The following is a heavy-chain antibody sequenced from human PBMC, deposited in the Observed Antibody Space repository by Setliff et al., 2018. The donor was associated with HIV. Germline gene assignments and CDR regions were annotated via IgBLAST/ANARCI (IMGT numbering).Heavy chain of an antibody. D-gene: IGHD2-15*01. Sequence: SETLSLTCTVSGGSISSYYWTWIRQPPGKGLEWIGYIYYSGSTNYNPSLKSRVTISVDTSKNQFSLKLSSVTAADTAVYYCARIPRRGRYCSGGSCYSRYGMDVWGQGTTVTVSS. CDR1: GGSISSYY. CDR2: IYYSGST. CDR3: ARIPRRGRYCSGGSCYSRYGMDV. V-gene: IGHV4-59*12. J-gene: IGHJ6*02.